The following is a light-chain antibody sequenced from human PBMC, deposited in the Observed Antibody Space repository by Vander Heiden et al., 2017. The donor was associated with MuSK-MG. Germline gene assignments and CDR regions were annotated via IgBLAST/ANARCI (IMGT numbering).Light chain of an antibody. CDR1: QSLLHADGKTY. Sequence: DIVMTQSPLSLSVTPGQPASISCQSSQSLLHADGKTYLYWYVQKPGQPPQVLISEVSNRFSGVPDRCSGSGSGTDFTLKISRVEAEDGGVYYCMQSLELPFSLTFGGGTKVEIK. CDR3: MQSLELPFSLT. J-gene: IGKJ4*01. CDR2: EVS. V-gene: IGKV2D-29*01.